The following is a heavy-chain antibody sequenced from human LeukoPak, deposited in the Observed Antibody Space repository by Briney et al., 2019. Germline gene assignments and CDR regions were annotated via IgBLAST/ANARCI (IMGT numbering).Heavy chain of an antibody. V-gene: IGHV3-74*01. D-gene: IGHD3-22*01. CDR3: ARGKGYYSNDAFDI. J-gene: IGHJ3*02. Sequence: GGSLRLSCAASGFTFSSYWMHWVRQAPGKGLVWVSRINSVGSSTSYADSVKGRFTISRDTAKNTLYLQMNSLRAEDTAVYYCARGKGYYSNDAFDIWGQGTMVTVSS. CDR2: INSVGSST. CDR1: GFTFSSYW.